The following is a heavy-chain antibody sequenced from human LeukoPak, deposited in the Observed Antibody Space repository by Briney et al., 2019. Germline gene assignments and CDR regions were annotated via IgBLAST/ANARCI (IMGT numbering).Heavy chain of an antibody. V-gene: IGHV3-53*01. CDR1: GFTVSSNY. D-gene: IGHD4-17*01. CDR2: IYSGGST. CDR3: ARTNYGDYYFDY. Sequence: GGSLRLSCAASGFTVSSNYMSWVRQAPGKGLGWVSVIYSGGSTYYADSVKGRFTISRDNSKNTLYLQMNSLRAEDTAVYYCARTNYGDYYFDYWGQGTLVTVSS. J-gene: IGHJ4*02.